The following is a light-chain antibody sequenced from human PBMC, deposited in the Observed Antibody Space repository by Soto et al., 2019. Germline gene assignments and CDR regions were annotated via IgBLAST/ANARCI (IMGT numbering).Light chain of an antibody. V-gene: IGLV1-47*01. CDR2: RNK. Sequence: QLVLTQPPSASGTPGQRVTISCSGSSSNIGSNYVYWYQQLPGTAPKLLIYRNKQRPSGVPDRFSGSKSGTSASLAISGLRSEDEADYYCAAWDDSLSGLVFGGGTQLTVL. CDR3: AAWDDSLSGLV. CDR1: SSNIGSNY. J-gene: IGLJ7*01.